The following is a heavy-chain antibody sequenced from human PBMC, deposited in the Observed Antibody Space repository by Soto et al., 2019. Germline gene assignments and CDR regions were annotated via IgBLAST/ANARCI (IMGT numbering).Heavy chain of an antibody. D-gene: IGHD5-18*01. V-gene: IGHV4-59*08. CDR2: IYYSGST. J-gene: IGHJ6*02. CDR3: ARIRGYSYGSNYYGMDV. CDR1: GGSISSYY. Sequence: SETLSLTCTVSGGSISSYYWSWIRQPPGKGLEWIGYIYYSGSTNYNPSLKSRVTISVDTSKNQFSLKLSSVTAADTAVYYCARIRGYSYGSNYYGMDVWGQGTTVTVSS.